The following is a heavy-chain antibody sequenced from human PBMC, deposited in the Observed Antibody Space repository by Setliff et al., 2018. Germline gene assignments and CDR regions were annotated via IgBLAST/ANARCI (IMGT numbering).Heavy chain of an antibody. CDR1: GYMFTTYG. CDR3: TRGPKDFVVLAAAACFDF. J-gene: IGHJ4*02. Sequence: ASVKVSCKTSGYMFTTYGISWVRQDPGQGLEWMGWITAYDGNTHYAQKFQGRVTMTADASTSTANMELRGLRSDDTAVYYCTRGPKDFVVLAAAACFDFWGQGTLVTVSS. V-gene: IGHV1-18*01. CDR2: ITAYDGNT. D-gene: IGHD2-15*01.